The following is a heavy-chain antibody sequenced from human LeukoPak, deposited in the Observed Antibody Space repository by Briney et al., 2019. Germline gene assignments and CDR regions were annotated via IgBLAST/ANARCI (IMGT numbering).Heavy chain of an antibody. Sequence: GASVKVSCKVSGYTLTELSMHWVRQAPGKGREGMGGFDPEDGETIYAQKFQGRVTMTEDTATDTAYMELSRLRSEDKAVYYCATDLPLLGDSRWASSGWFYWGQGTLVTVSS. D-gene: IGHD6-19*01. CDR1: GYTLTELS. J-gene: IGHJ4*02. CDR3: ATDLPLLGDSRWASSGWFY. CDR2: FDPEDGET. V-gene: IGHV1-24*01.